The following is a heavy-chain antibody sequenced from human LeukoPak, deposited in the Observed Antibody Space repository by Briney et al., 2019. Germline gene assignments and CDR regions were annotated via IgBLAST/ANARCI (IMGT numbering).Heavy chain of an antibody. V-gene: IGHV3-74*01. D-gene: IGHD4-17*01. CDR2: INSDGSST. CDR1: GFAFSSYW. Sequence: GGSLRLSCAASGFAFSSYWMHWVRQAPGKGLVWVSRINSDGSSTSYADPVKGRFTISRDNAKNALYLQMNSLRAEDTAVYYCAQLYGDDYAFDIWGQGTMVTVSS. CDR3: AQLYGDDYAFDI. J-gene: IGHJ3*02.